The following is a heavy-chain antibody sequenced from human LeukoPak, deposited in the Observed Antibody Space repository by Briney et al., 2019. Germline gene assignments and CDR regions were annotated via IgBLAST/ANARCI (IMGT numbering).Heavy chain of an antibody. CDR3: ARSLVGATPFDY. CDR2: INPNSGGT. Sequence: ASVKVPCKASGYTFTCYYMHWVRQAPGQGLEWMGWINPNSGGTNYAQKFQGRVTMTRDTSISTAYMELSRLRSDDTAVYYCARSLVGATPFDYWGQAPLVTVSS. V-gene: IGHV1-2*02. J-gene: IGHJ4*02. CDR1: GYTFTCYY. D-gene: IGHD1-26*01.